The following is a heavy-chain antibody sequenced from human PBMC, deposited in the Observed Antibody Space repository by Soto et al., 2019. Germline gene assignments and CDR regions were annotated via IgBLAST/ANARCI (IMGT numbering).Heavy chain of an antibody. CDR2: FYYDGSTK. D-gene: IGHD5-12*01. J-gene: IGHJ4*02. CDR1: GFTFSSYG. CDR3: GRGMGGYSEGPDY. V-gene: IGHV3-33*01. Sequence: QVQLVESGGGVVQPGRSLRLSCAASGFTFSSYGMHWVRQAPGKGLEWVAVFYYDGSTKYYADSVKGRFNISRDNSKNTLYLQMNSLIAEDTAVYYCGRGMGGYSEGPDYWGQGTLVTVSS.